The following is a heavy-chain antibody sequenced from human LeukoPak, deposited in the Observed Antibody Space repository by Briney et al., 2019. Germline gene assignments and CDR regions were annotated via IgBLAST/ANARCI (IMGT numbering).Heavy chain of an antibody. Sequence: PSETLSLTCTVSSGFSTHYYWNWIRQPPGKALGWIGCVSDTGRTTYNPSLKSRLTISVDTSKRQFSLTLTSLTAADTAVYYCTKGYYEPFDVWGQGILVTVSS. D-gene: IGHD3-16*01. CDR1: SGFSTHYY. J-gene: IGHJ4*02. CDR2: VSDTGRT. V-gene: IGHV4-59*01. CDR3: TKGYYEPFDV.